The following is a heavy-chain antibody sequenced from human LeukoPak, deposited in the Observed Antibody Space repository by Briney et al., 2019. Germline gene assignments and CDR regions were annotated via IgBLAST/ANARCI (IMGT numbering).Heavy chain of an antibody. V-gene: IGHV1-18*04. CDR1: GYTFTSYG. Sequence: GASVKVSCKASGYTFTSYGISWVRQAPGQGLEWMGWISAYNGNTNYAQKLQGRVTMTTDTSTSTAYMELRSLRSVDTAVYYCARDRYSSSWYETDYWGQGTLVTVSS. J-gene: IGHJ4*02. CDR3: ARDRYSSSWYETDY. D-gene: IGHD6-13*01. CDR2: ISAYNGNT.